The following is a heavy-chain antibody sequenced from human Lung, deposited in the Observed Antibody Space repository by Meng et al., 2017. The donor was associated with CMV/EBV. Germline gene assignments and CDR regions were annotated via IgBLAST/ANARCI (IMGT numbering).Heavy chain of an antibody. CDR2: SSYDGSKN. CDR3: ARDRGDRRGSYVRYWFDP. J-gene: IGHJ5*02. V-gene: IGHV3-30*19. Sequence: TFGSYGFRWGRQAPGKGLEWVAGSSYDGSKNFYAEVVKGRFISARDNSNSKLFLQMKNLRSEDTAMYYCARDRGDRRGSYVRYWFDPWGQGTLVTVSS. CDR1: TFGSYG. D-gene: IGHD3-10*01.